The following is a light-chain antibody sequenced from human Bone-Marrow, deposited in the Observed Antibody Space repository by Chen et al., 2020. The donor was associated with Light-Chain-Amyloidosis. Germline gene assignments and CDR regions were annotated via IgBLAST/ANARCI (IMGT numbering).Light chain of an antibody. CDR2: WAS. CDR3: QQYYSTPYT. Sequence: DIVMTQSPDSLAVSLGERAPINCKSSQSVLYSSNNKNYLAWYQQKPGQPPKLLIYWASTRESGVPDRFSGSGSGTDFTLTISSLQAEDVAVYYCQQYYSTPYTFGQWTKLEIK. CDR1: QSVLYSSNNKNY. V-gene: IGKV4-1*01. J-gene: IGKJ2*01.